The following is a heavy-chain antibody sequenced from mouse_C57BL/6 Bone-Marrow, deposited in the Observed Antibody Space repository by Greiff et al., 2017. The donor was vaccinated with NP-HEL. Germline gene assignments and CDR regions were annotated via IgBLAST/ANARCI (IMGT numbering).Heavy chain of an antibody. V-gene: IGHV5-4*01. CDR3: AREGIYGNSWFAY. D-gene: IGHD2-1*01. CDR1: GFTFSSYA. Sequence: EVMLVESGGGLVKPGGSLKLSCAASGFTFSSYAMSWVRQTPEKRLEWVATISDGGSYTYYPDNVKGRFTISRDNAKNNLYLQMSHLKSEDTAMYYCAREGIYGNSWFAYWGQGTLVTVSA. CDR2: ISDGGSYT. J-gene: IGHJ3*01.